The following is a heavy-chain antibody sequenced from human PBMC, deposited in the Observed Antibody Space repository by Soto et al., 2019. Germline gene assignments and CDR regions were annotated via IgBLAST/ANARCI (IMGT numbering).Heavy chain of an antibody. CDR3: ARRERYYGSPGWFDP. D-gene: IGHD3-16*01. Sequence: QLHLQESGPGLVRPSETLSLTCTVSGGSINDFAYYWGWIRQPPGKGLEWIGTVYHNENTYYNPSLKSRVTISVDTAKNQFSLNLMSVTAADTAIYFCARRERYYGSPGWFDPWGQGALVTVSS. V-gene: IGHV4-39*01. CDR1: GGSINDFAYY. J-gene: IGHJ5*02. CDR2: VYHNENT.